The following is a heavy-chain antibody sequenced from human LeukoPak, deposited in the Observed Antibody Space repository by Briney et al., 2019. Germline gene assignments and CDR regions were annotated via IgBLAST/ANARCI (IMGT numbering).Heavy chain of an antibody. CDR2: ISTSSSYI. V-gene: IGHV3-21*01. CDR3: ARGLGYCTTASCYNEY. D-gene: IGHD2-2*02. Sequence: PSETLSLTCTVSGGSISSSSYYWGWIRQAPGKGLEWVSSISTSSSYIYYADSVKGRFTISRDNARNSLYLQMNSLRVEDTAVYYCARGLGYCTTASCYNEYWGQGTQVTVSS. J-gene: IGHJ4*02. CDR1: GGSISSSS.